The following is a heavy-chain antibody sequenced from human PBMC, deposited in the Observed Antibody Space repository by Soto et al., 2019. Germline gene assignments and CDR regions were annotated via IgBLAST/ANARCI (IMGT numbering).Heavy chain of an antibody. V-gene: IGHV1-18*01. CDR2: ISAYTGNT. D-gene: IGHD6-13*01. CDR1: GYAFTSYS. J-gene: IGHJ4*02. Sequence: QVQLVQSGAEVKKPGASVKVSCKASGYAFTSYSITWVRQAPGQGPEWMGWISAYTGNTNYTQKLQGRVTMTTDTSTSTVYMEVRSLRSDDTAVYYCARVSEWWGIAAADKKPTYYFDYWGQGTLVTVSS. CDR3: ARVSEWWGIAAADKKPTYYFDY.